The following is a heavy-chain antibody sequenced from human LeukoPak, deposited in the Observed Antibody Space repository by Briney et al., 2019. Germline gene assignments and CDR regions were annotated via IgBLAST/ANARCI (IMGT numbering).Heavy chain of an antibody. J-gene: IGHJ3*01. V-gene: IGHV3-9*01. D-gene: IGHD3-10*01. CDR3: AKEPTFGVRGVNDAFDV. Sequence: GRSLRLSCAASGFTFDDYAMHWVRQAPGKGLEWVSGISWNSGSIGYADSVKGRFTISRDNAKNSLYLQMNSLRAEDAAVYYCAKEPTFGVRGVNDAFDVWGQGTMVIVSS. CDR2: ISWNSGSI. CDR1: GFTFDDYA.